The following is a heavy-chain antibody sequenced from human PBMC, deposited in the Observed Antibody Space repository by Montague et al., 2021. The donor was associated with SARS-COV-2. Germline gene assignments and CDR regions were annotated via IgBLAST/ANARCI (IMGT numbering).Heavy chain of an antibody. J-gene: IGHJ4*02. D-gene: IGHD3-16*01. CDR1: GGSISSDY. CDR2: VYYGGNT. Sequence: SETLSLTCTVSGGSISSDYWTWIRQIPGKGLEWIGFVYYGGNTYYNPSLRGRVTISVDTSSNHFSLTLSSVTAADTAIYYCARHYDHSSRVDSWGQGTLVTVSS. CDR3: ARHYDHSSRVDS. V-gene: IGHV4-59*08.